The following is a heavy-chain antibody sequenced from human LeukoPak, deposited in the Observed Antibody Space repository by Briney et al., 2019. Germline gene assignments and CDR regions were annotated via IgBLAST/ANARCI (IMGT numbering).Heavy chain of an antibody. CDR2: IFPSGGEI. Sequence: GGSLRLSCAASGFTFSTFAMIWVRQPPGKGLEWVSSIFPSGGEIHYADSVRGRFAISRDNSKSTLSLQMNSLRAEDTAIYYCATYRQVLLPFESWGQGTLVTVSS. CDR3: ATYRQVLLPFES. D-gene: IGHD2-8*02. V-gene: IGHV3-23*01. J-gene: IGHJ4*02. CDR1: GFTFSTFA.